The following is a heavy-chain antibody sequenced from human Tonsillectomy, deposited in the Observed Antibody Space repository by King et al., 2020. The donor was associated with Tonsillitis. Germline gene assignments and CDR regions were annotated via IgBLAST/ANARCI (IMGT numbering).Heavy chain of an antibody. J-gene: IGHJ5*02. CDR1: GGSVSSGSYY. CDR2: IYFSVST. Sequence: VQLQESGPGLVKPSETLSLTCTVSGGSVSSGSYYWSWIRQPPGKGLEWIGYIYFSVSTNYNPSLKRRVTISVDTSKNQYSRKPSSVTAADTAVYYCARAEYYYDSSGYLYNWFDPWGQGTLVTVSS. D-gene: IGHD3-22*01. CDR3: ARAEYYYDSSGYLYNWFDP. V-gene: IGHV4-61*01.